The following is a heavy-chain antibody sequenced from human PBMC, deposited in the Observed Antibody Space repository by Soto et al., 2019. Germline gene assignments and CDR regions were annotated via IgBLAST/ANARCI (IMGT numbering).Heavy chain of an antibody. V-gene: IGHV4-31*03. CDR1: GGSISSGGYY. J-gene: IGHJ5*02. D-gene: IGHD6-13*01. CDR3: AVAAHYSSTSRWFDP. Sequence: QVQLQESGPGLVTPSQTLSLTCTVSGGSISSGGYYWSWIRQHPGKGLEWIGYIYYSGSTYYNPSLTSRVTLSGDTSRNPFALKVSSVTAADTAVYYCAVAAHYSSTSRWFDPWGQGTLVTVSS. CDR2: IYYSGST.